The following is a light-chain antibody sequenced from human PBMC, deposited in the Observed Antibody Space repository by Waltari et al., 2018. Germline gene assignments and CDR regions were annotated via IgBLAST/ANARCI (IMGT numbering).Light chain of an antibody. CDR2: DNN. CDR1: SSNIGNNY. Sequence: QSVLTQPPSVSAAPGQMVTISCSGSSSNIGNNYVSWYQQLPGTAPRLLIYDNNQRPSGIPDRVSGSKSGPSATLGITVLQTGDEADYYCASYDSDLDDVPFGGGTKLTVL. J-gene: IGLJ2*01. V-gene: IGLV1-51*02. CDR3: ASYDSDLDDVP.